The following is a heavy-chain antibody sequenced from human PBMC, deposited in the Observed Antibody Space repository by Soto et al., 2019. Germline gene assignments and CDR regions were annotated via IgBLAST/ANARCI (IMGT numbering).Heavy chain of an antibody. CDR2: TYTSGDT. Sequence: SETLSLTCSVSGDSISSYYWSWIRQPAGKGLEWIGRTYTSGDTNYNPSLESRATIFADKSGSHFSLNLTSVTADDTAVYYCARRDYAIDSWGRGTLVTVSS. CDR3: ARRDYAIDS. V-gene: IGHV4-4*07. CDR1: GDSISSYY. J-gene: IGHJ4*02. D-gene: IGHD4-17*01.